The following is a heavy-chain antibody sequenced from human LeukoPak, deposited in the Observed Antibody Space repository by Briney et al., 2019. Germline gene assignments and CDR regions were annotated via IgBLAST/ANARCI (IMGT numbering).Heavy chain of an antibody. Sequence: SQTLSLTCTVSGGSISSGDYYWSWIRQPPGKGLEWIGYMYYSGSTYYNPSLKSRVTISVDTSKNQFSLKLSSVTAADTAVYYCARNTAMVRYFDYWGQGTLVTVSS. D-gene: IGHD5-18*01. CDR2: MYYSGST. CDR1: GGSISSGDYY. J-gene: IGHJ4*02. V-gene: IGHV4-30-4*01. CDR3: ARNTAMVRYFDY.